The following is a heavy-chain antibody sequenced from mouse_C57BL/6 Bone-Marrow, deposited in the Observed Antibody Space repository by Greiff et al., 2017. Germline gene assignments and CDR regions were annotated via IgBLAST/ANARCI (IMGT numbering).Heavy chain of an antibody. J-gene: IGHJ1*03. CDR2: ISSGGDYI. CDR1: GFTFSSYA. CDR3: TSEGSSYGYIDV. Sequence: EVMLVESGEGLVKPGGSLKLSCAASGFTFSSYAMSWVRQTPEKRLEWVAYISSGGDYIYYEDTVKGRFTISSDNAKNTLYLQMSNLKSGDTAMYYGTSEGSSYGYIDVWGTGTTVTVAS. D-gene: IGHD1-1*01. V-gene: IGHV5-9-1*02.